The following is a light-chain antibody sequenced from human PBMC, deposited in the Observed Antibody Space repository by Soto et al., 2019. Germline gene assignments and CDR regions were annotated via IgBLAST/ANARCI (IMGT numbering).Light chain of an antibody. V-gene: IGKV1-9*01. CDR3: QQLNSYPIT. Sequence: IQLSHSPSSLSAYVEDRVTITCRASQGINTFLAWYQQKAGKAPKLLIYAASTLQSGVPSRFSGSGSGTDFTLTISSLQSEDFATYYCQQLNSYPITFGQGARLEI. CDR1: QGINTF. J-gene: IGKJ5*01. CDR2: AAS.